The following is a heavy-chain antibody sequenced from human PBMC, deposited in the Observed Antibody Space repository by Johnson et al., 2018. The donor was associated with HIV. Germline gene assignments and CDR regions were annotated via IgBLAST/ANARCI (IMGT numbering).Heavy chain of an antibody. CDR1: GFTFSSYA. CDR3: ARDWTSANGIDALDI. J-gene: IGHJ3*02. V-gene: IGHV3-30*04. Sequence: QVQLVESGGGVVQPGRSLRLSCAASGFTFSSYAMHWVRQAPGKGLEWVAVISYDGSNKYYADSVKGRFTISRDNSKNTLYLQMNSLRAEDTAVYYCARDWTSANGIDALDIWGQGTMVTVSS. CDR2: ISYDGSNK. D-gene: IGHD3/OR15-3a*01.